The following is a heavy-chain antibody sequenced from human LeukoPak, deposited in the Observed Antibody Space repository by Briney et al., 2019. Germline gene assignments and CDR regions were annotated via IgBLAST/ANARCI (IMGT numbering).Heavy chain of an antibody. CDR2: ISYDGSNK. J-gene: IGHJ4*02. Sequence: GGSLRLSCAASGFTFSSYGMHWVRQAPGKGLEWVAVISYDGSNKYYADSVKGRFTISRDNSKNTLYLQMNSLRAEDTAVYYCAKDKGSGSYYLLSLFDYWGQGTLVTVSS. D-gene: IGHD3-10*01. V-gene: IGHV3-30*18. CDR3: AKDKGSGSYYLLSLFDY. CDR1: GFTFSSYG.